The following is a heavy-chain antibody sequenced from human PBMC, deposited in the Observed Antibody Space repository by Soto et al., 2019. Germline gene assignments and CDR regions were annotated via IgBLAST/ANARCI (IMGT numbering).Heavy chain of an antibody. CDR2: IYYSGST. CDR1: GGSISSYY. Sequence: PSETXSLTCTVSGGSISSYYWSWIRQPPGKGLEWIGYIYYSGSTNYNPSLKSRVTISVDTSKNQFSLKLSSVTAADTAVYYCVSSSWAWHSFDYWGQGTLVTVSS. J-gene: IGHJ4*02. CDR3: VSSSWAWHSFDY. D-gene: IGHD3-16*01. V-gene: IGHV4-59*01.